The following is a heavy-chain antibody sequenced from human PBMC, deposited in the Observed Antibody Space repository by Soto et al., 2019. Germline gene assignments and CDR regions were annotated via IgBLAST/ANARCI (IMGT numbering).Heavy chain of an antibody. D-gene: IGHD5-12*01. J-gene: IGHJ4*02. V-gene: IGHV4-4*07. CDR2: IFSSGST. Sequence: KASETLSLTCTVSDGSINTFYWSWVRQPAGKGLEWIGRIFSSGSTSFNPSLESRVAMSVDTSKNHFSLNLSSVTAADMAVYYCAREGSYSAYNFAHGIQLWSFDFWGQGALVTVSS. CDR3: AREGSYSAYNFAHGIQLWSFDF. CDR1: DGSINTFY.